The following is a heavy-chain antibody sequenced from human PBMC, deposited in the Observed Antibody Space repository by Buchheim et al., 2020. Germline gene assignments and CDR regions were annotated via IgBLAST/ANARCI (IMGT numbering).Heavy chain of an antibody. CDR3: ARDGLDSSSWYHIAHVRSGPYT. Sequence: QVQLVESGGGVVQPGRSLRLSCAASGFTFSSYGMHWVRQAPGKGLEWVAVIWYDGSNKYYADYVKGRFTISRDNYKNTLYLQMNSLRAEDTAVYYCARDGLDSSSWYHIAHVRSGPYTWGQGTL. CDR1: GFTFSSYG. V-gene: IGHV3-33*01. D-gene: IGHD6-13*01. CDR2: IWYDGSNK. J-gene: IGHJ5*02.